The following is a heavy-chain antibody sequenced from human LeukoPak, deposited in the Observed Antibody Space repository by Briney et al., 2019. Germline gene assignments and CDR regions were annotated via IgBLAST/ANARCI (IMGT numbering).Heavy chain of an antibody. Sequence: SGPTLVNPTQTLTLTCTFSGFSLSTNEVGVGWIRQPPGKALEWLALIYWNGNKFYSPSLKSRLTTTKDTSRNQVVLTMTNMDPVDTATYYCAHQVNSGAWYAFDYWGQGALVTVSS. CDR1: GFSLSTNEVG. D-gene: IGHD6-19*01. CDR2: IYWNGNK. CDR3: AHQVNSGAWYAFDY. J-gene: IGHJ4*02. V-gene: IGHV2-5*01.